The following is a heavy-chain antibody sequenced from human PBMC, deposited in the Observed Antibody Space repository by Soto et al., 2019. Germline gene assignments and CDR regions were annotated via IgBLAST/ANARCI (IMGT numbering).Heavy chain of an antibody. CDR3: ARSSQSTVTTFDH. D-gene: IGHD4-17*01. Sequence: SETLSLTCTVSGGSISSGGYYWSWIRQRPGKGLEWIGYIYYSGSTYYNPSLKSRVTISVDTSKNQFSLKLSSVTAADTAVYYCARSSQSTVTTFDHWGQGTLVTVSS. CDR1: GGSISSGGYY. V-gene: IGHV4-31*03. J-gene: IGHJ5*02. CDR2: IYYSGST.